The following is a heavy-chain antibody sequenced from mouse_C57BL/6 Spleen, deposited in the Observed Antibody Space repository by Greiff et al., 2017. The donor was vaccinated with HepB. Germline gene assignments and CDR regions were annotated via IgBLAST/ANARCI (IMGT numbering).Heavy chain of an antibody. Sequence: QVQLQQPGAELVKPGASVKLSCKASGYTFTSYWMHWVKQRPGQGLEWIGMIHPNSGSTNYNEKFKSKATLTVDKSSSTAYMQLSSLTSEDSAVYYCARNEYDGWYFDVWGTGTTVTVAS. J-gene: IGHJ1*03. V-gene: IGHV1-64*01. CDR2: IHPNSGST. CDR1: GYTFTSYW. CDR3: ARNEYDGWYFDV. D-gene: IGHD2-14*01.